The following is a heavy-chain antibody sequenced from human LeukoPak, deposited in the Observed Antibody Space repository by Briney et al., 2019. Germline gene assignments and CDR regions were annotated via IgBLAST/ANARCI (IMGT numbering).Heavy chain of an antibody. CDR3: ATNTMFRGIHAFDI. J-gene: IGHJ3*02. D-gene: IGHD3-10*01. V-gene: IGHV5-51*01. CDR1: GYSCTSYW. CDR2: IYPGDSDT. Sequence: EESLKISCKGSGYSCTSYWIGWVRQMPGKGLEWMGIIYPGDSDTRYSPSFQGQVTISADKSISTAYLQWSSLKASDSAMYYCATNTMFRGIHAFDIWGQGTMVTVSS.